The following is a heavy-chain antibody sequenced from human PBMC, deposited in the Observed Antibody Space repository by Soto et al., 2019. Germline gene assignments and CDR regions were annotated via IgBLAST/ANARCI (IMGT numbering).Heavy chain of an antibody. J-gene: IGHJ3*02. CDR2: IYYSGST. CDR1: GGSISSYY. V-gene: IGHV4-59*01. CDR3: AKSRPERAFDI. D-gene: IGHD6-25*01. Sequence: SETLSLTCTVSGGSISSYYWSWSRQPPGKGLEWIGYIYYSGSTNYNPSLKSRVTISVDTSKNQFSLKLSSVTAADTAVYYCAKSRPERAFDIWGQGTMVTVS.